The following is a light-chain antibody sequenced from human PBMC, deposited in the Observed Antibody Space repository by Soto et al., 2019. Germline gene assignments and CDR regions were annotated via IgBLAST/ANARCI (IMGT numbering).Light chain of an antibody. Sequence: QSALTQPASVSGSPGQSITISCTGTSSDVGGYNYVSWYQQHPGKAPKLVIYDVSNRPSGVSNRFSGSKSGNTASLTISGLQAEDEADYYCSSYTSSSTLGYVFGTRTKLTVL. J-gene: IGLJ1*01. CDR1: SSDVGGYNY. CDR3: SSYTSSSTLGYV. V-gene: IGLV2-14*01. CDR2: DVS.